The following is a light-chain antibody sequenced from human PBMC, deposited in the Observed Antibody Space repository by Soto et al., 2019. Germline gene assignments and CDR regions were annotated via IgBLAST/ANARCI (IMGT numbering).Light chain of an antibody. CDR1: SSDVGNYNL. Sequence: QSALTQPASVSGSTGKSITISCTGTSSDVGNYNLVSWYQQHPGKAPKLMIYEVNKRPSGVSNRFSGSKSGNTASLTISGLQTEDEADYYCCSYADTNTRVFRGGTKLTVL. V-gene: IGLV2-23*02. J-gene: IGLJ3*02. CDR3: CSYADTNTRV. CDR2: EVN.